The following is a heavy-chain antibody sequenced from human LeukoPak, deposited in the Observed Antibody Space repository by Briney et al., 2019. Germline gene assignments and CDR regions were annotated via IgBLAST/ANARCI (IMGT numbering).Heavy chain of an antibody. CDR2: IYHSGST. J-gene: IGHJ3*02. CDR1: GGSISSGGYS. D-gene: IGHD6-13*01. Sequence: SQTLSLTCAVSGGSISSGGYSWSWIRQPPGKGLEWIGYIYHSGSTYYNPSLKSRVTISVDRSKNQFSLKLSSVTAADTAVYYCARGAAAAGDAFDIWGQGTMVTVSS. V-gene: IGHV4-30-2*01. CDR3: ARGAAAAGDAFDI.